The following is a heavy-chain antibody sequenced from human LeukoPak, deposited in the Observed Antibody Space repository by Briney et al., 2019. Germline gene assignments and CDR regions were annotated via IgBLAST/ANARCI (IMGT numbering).Heavy chain of an antibody. J-gene: IGHJ6*03. CDR3: ASGSDYYYYMDV. D-gene: IGHD2-15*01. Sequence: SETLSLTCTVSGGSISSYYWSWIRQPPGKGLEWIWYIYYSGSTNYNPSLKSRVTISVDTSKSQFSLKLSSVTAADTAVYYCASGSDYYYYMDVWGKGATVTVSS. V-gene: IGHV4-59*01. CDR1: GGSISSYY. CDR2: IYYSGST.